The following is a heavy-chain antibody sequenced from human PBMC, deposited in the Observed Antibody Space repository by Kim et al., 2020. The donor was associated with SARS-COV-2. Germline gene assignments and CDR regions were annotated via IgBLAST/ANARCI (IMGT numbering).Heavy chain of an antibody. V-gene: IGHV3-11*01. CDR1: GFTFSDYY. CDR3: ARDPTYYYDSSGYWADNAFDI. Sequence: GGSLRLSCAASGFTFSDYYMSWIRQAPGKGLEWVSYISSSGSTIYYADSVKGRFTISRDNAKNSLYLQMNSLRAEDTAVYYCARDPTYYYDSSGYWADNAFDIWGQGTMVTVSS. D-gene: IGHD3-22*01. J-gene: IGHJ3*02. CDR2: ISSSGSTI.